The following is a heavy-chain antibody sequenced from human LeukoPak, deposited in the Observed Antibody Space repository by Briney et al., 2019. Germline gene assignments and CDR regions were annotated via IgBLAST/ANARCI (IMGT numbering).Heavy chain of an antibody. D-gene: IGHD6-13*01. CDR3: AAAAAGYPVDDY. Sequence: SETLSLTCTVSGDSISSSNYYWGWIRQPPGMGLEWIGTIYYSGNTYYNPSLKSRVTISVDTSKNKFSLKLSSVTAAGTAVYYCAAAAAGYPVDDYWGQGTLVTVSS. V-gene: IGHV4-39*07. CDR1: GDSISSSNYY. J-gene: IGHJ4*02. CDR2: IYYSGNT.